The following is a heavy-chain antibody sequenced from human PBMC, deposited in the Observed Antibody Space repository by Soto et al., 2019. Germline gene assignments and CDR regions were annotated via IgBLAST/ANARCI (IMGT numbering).Heavy chain of an antibody. CDR3: AREYPGPVDY. CDR2: ISYDGSNK. CDR1: GFTFSSYA. Sequence: GGSLRLSCAASGFTFSSYAMHWVRQAPGKGLEWVAVISYDGSNKYYAESVKGRFTNSRDNSKNTLYLQMKSLRAEDTAVYYCAREYPGPVDYWGQGTLVTVSS. V-gene: IGHV3-30-3*01. D-gene: IGHD2-2*02. J-gene: IGHJ4*02.